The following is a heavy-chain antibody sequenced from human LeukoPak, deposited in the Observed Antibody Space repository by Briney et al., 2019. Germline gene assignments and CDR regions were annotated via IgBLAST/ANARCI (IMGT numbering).Heavy chain of an antibody. CDR1: GFTFSSYG. CDR3: AKSLGYCSGGSCFSGGFGAFDV. V-gene: IGHV3-30*18. J-gene: IGHJ3*01. CDR2: ISYDGSNK. D-gene: IGHD2-15*01. Sequence: GGSLRLSCAASGFTFSSYGMHWVRQAPGKGLEWVAVISYDGSNKYYADSVKGRFTISRDNSKNTLYLQMNSLRAEDTAVYYCAKSLGYCSGGSCFSGGFGAFDVWGQGTMVTVSS.